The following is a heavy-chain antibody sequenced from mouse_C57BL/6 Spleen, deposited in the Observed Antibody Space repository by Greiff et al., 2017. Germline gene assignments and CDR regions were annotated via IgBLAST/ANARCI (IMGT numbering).Heavy chain of an antibody. J-gene: IGHJ3*01. CDR3: VRDNYGSSPAWFAY. CDR2: IRSKSSNYAT. D-gene: IGHD1-1*01. V-gene: IGHV10-3*01. CDR1: GFTFNTYA. Sequence: EVQLVESGGGLVQPKGSLKLSCAASGFTFNTYAMHWVRQAPGKGLEWVASIRSKSSNYATYYADSVKDRFTISRDDSQSMLYLQMNNLKTEDTAMYYCVRDNYGSSPAWFAYWGQGTLVTVSA.